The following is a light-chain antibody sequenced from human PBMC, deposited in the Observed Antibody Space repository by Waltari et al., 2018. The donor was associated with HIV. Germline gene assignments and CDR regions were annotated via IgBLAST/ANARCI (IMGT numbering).Light chain of an antibody. CDR2: DVT. J-gene: IGLJ1*01. CDR3: CSFAGSNFV. Sequence: QSALTQPASVSGSPGQAITIPCTGSRRDVGTYAYISWYQQHPGTAPKLIISDVTERPSGISNRFSGSKSGTTASLTISGLQAEDKAEYFCCSFAGSNFVFGSGTKVTVL. V-gene: IGLV2-23*02. CDR1: RRDVGTYAY.